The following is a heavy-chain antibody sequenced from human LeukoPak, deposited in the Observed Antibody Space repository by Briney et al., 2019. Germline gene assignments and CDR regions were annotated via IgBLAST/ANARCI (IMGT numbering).Heavy chain of an antibody. D-gene: IGHD3-22*01. J-gene: IGHJ4*02. CDR1: GGSFSGYY. CDR2: INHSGST. V-gene: IGHV4-34*01. CDR3: ARWSSGYYYLRTGVE. Sequence: QPSETLSLTCAVYGGSFSGYYWSWIRQPPGKGLEWIGEINHSGSTNYNPSLKSRVTISVDTSKNQFSLKLSSVTAADTAAYYCARWSSGYYYLRTGVEWGQGTLVTVSS.